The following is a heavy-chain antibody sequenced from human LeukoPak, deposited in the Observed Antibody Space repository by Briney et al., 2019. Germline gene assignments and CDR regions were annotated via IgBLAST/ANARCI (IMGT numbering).Heavy chain of an antibody. CDR3: AKYARGDTIFGVVINFDY. CDR2: ISGSGGST. D-gene: IGHD3-3*01. Sequence: GGSLRLSCAASGFTFSSYAMSWVRQAPGKGLEWVSAISGSGGSTYYADSVKGRFTISRDNSKNTLYLQMNSLRAEDTAVYYCAKYARGDTIFGVVINFDYWGQGTLVTVSS. CDR1: GFTFSSYA. J-gene: IGHJ4*02. V-gene: IGHV3-23*01.